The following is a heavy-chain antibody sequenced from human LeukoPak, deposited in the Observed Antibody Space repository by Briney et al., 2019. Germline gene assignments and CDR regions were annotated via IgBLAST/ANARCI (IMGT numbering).Heavy chain of an antibody. J-gene: IGHJ4*02. CDR1: GFTFNIYT. Sequence: PGGSLRLSCAASGFTFNIYTMYWVRQAPGKGLEWVSGIRHSDGSTYYADAVKGRFTISRDNSKNTLYLQMNSLRAEDTAIYYCARDERLLSFLKWGQGTLVTVSS. CDR3: ARDERLLSFLK. V-gene: IGHV3-23*01. D-gene: IGHD3-3*01. CDR2: IRHSDGST.